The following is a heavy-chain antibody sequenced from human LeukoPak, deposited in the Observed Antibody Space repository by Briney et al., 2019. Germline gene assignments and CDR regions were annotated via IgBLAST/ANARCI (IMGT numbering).Heavy chain of an antibody. CDR1: GGSFSGYY. D-gene: IGHD1-26*01. J-gene: IGHJ4*02. Sequence: SETLSLTCAVYGGSFSGYYWSWIRQPPGKGLEWIGEINHSGSTNYNPSLKSRVTISVDTSKNQFSLKLSSVTAADTAMYYCARDVVGASDYWGQGTLVTVSS. V-gene: IGHV4-34*01. CDR2: INHSGST. CDR3: ARDVVGASDY.